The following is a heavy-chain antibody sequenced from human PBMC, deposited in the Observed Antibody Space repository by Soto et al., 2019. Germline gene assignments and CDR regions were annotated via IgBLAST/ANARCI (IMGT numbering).Heavy chain of an antibody. Sequence: EVQLMESGGDLVQRGGSLRLSCVASGFTFSSYALSWVRQAPGKGLGWVSGISDSGGSTYYADSVKGRFTISRDNSKNTLYLHMNPLRADDTAVYYCARWSRPCEWFDPWGQGTLVTVSS. CDR3: ARWSRPCEWFDP. CDR2: ISDSGGST. D-gene: IGHD3-3*01. CDR1: GFTFSSYA. V-gene: IGHV3-23*01. J-gene: IGHJ5*02.